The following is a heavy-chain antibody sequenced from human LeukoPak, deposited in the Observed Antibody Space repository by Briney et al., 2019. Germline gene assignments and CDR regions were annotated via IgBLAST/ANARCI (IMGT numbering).Heavy chain of an antibody. Sequence: HGESLQISCKGSGYSFTSYWIGWVRQMPGKGLEWMGIIYPGDSDTRYSPSFQGQVTISADKSISTPYLQWSSLKASDTAMYYCARLSLSSGGSQFAYWGQGTLVTASS. J-gene: IGHJ4*02. CDR1: GYSFTSYW. D-gene: IGHD2-15*01. V-gene: IGHV5-51*01. CDR3: ARLSLSSGGSQFAY. CDR2: IYPGDSDT.